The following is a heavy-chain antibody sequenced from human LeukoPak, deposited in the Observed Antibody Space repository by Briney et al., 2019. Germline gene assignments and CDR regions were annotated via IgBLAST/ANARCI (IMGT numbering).Heavy chain of an antibody. CDR2: INPNSGGT. J-gene: IGHJ4*02. CDR1: GYTFTSYY. CDR3: ARGAAHEYYFDY. Sequence: ASVKVSCKASGYTFTSYYMHWVRQAPGQGLEWMGWINPNSGGTNYAQKFQGRVTMTRDTSISTAYMELSRLRSDDTAVYYCARGAAHEYYFDYWGQGTLVIVSS. D-gene: IGHD6-13*01. V-gene: IGHV1-2*02.